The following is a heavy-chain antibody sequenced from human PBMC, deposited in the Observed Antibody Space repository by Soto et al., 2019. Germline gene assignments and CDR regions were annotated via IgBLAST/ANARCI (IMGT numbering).Heavy chain of an antibody. CDR3: ARATSEGGVNYFDY. V-gene: IGHV1-18*01. CDR1: GYTFTSYG. D-gene: IGHD3-16*01. Sequence: QVQLVQSGGEVKKPGASVTVSCKASGYTFTSYGISWVRQAPGQCLEWMGGISVYNGNTNNAQRFQGRVTMTTDPSRRTAHVELRSLRSDDTAVYSCARATSEGGVNYFDYGGQGTLVTVSS. CDR2: ISVYNGNT. J-gene: IGHJ4*02.